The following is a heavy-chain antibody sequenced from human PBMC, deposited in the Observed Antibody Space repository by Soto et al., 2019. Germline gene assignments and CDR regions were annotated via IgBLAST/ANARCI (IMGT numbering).Heavy chain of an antibody. J-gene: IGHJ5*02. CDR3: ARVRQYCSATSCYLDP. D-gene: IGHD2-2*01. CDR1: GDSISSTNW. Sequence: SETLSLTCGVSGDSISSTNWWHWVRRPPGKGLEWIGEIHHSGTTNYNPSLKSRVAISVDKSKNQFSLKLNSVTAADTAVYYCARVRQYCSATSCYLDPWGRGTLVTVSS. CDR2: IHHSGTT. V-gene: IGHV4-4*02.